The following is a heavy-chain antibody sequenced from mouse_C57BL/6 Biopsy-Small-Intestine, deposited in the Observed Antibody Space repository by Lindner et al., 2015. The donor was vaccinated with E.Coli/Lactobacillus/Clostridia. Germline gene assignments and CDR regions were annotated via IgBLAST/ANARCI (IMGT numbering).Heavy chain of an antibody. Sequence: SVKVSCKASGYTFTNYGVSWVRQAPGQGLEWMAWISPRNANTNYLQKFQGRLFMTRDKSTSTAHMELTNLTSDDTAVYYCVRVKAAVAHDAFDLWGHGTMVIVSS. CDR2: ISPRNANT. J-gene: IGHJ3*02. CDR1: GYTFTNYG. V-gene: IGHV1S81*02. CDR3: VRVKAAVAHDAFDL. D-gene: IGHD6-1*01.